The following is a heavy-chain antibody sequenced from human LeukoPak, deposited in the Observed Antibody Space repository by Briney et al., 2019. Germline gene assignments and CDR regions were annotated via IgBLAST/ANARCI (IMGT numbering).Heavy chain of an antibody. D-gene: IGHD3-22*01. V-gene: IGHV3-48*02. CDR1: GFTFSSYR. Sequence: PGGSLRLSCAASGFTFSSYRMHWVRQAPGRGLEWVSYISSSSSTIYYADSVKGRFTISRDNAKSSLYLQMNSLRDEDTAVYYCARGEFVGGYYPYYFDYWGQGTLVTVSS. J-gene: IGHJ4*02. CDR2: ISSSSSTI. CDR3: ARGEFVGGYYPYYFDY.